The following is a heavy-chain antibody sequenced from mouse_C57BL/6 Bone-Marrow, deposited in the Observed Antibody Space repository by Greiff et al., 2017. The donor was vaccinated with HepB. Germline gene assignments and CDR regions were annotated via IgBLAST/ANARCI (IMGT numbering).Heavy chain of an antibody. Sequence: VQLQQSGAELVKPGASVKISCKASGYAFSSYWMNWVKQRPGKGLEWIGQIYPGDGDTNYNGKFKGKATLTADKSSSTAYMQLSSLTSEDSAVYYCARRFSATALDYWGQGTTLTVSS. V-gene: IGHV1-80*01. D-gene: IGHD1-2*01. J-gene: IGHJ2*01. CDR3: ARRFSATALDY. CDR2: IYPGDGDT. CDR1: GYAFSSYW.